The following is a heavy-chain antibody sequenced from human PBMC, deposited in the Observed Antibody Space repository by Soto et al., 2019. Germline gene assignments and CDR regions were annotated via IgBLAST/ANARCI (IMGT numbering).Heavy chain of an antibody. CDR1: GNTFTSYD. Sequence: ASVKVSCKASGNTFTSYDINWGRQATGHGLEWMGWINPNSGNIGYAQKFQGRVTMTRDTAIRTAYMEVSRLRSDDTAVYYCARGRASGSYYLLDYWGQGTLVTVSS. D-gene: IGHD3-10*01. CDR3: ARGRASGSYYLLDY. CDR2: INPNSGNI. V-gene: IGHV1-8*01. J-gene: IGHJ4*02.